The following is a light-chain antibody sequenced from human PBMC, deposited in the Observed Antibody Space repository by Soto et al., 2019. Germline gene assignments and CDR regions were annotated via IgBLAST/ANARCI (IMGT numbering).Light chain of an antibody. J-gene: IGKJ1*01. CDR1: QSVSTY. V-gene: IGKV3-11*01. CDR3: QQRSSWWT. Sequence: EIVLTQSPATLSLSPGERATLSCRASQSVSTYLAWYQQKPGQAPRLLIYDASNEATGIPARFSGSGSGTDFTLTISSLAPEDFAVYYCQQRSSWWTFGQGTKVELK. CDR2: DAS.